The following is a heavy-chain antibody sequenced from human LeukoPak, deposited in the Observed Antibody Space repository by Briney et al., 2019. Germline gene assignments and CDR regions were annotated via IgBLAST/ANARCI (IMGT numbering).Heavy chain of an antibody. CDR3: AGKYYYDSSGYFYVDW. D-gene: IGHD3-22*01. Sequence: SETLSLTCTVSGGSISSYYWSWIRQPPGKGLEWIGYIYYSGSTNYNPSLKSRVTISVDTSKNQFSLKLRSVTAADTAVYYCAGKYYYDSSGYFYVDWWGQGTLVTVSS. J-gene: IGHJ4*02. CDR2: IYYSGST. V-gene: IGHV4-59*08. CDR1: GGSISSYY.